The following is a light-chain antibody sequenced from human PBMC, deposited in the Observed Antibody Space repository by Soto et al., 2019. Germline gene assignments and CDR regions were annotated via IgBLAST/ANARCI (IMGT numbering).Light chain of an antibody. J-gene: IGKJ2*01. CDR3: QQYGSSPPMYT. CDR1: QSVSSIY. CDR2: GAS. V-gene: IGKV3-20*01. Sequence: EIVLTQSPGTLSLSPGERATLSCRASQSVSSIYLAWYQQKPGQAPRLLIYGASSRATGIPDRFSGSGSGTDFTLTISRLEPEDFAVYYCQQYGSSPPMYTFGQGTKVDIK.